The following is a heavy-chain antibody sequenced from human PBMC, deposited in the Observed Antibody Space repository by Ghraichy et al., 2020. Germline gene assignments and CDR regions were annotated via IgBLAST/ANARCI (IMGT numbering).Heavy chain of an antibody. CDR2: ISYDGSNK. CDR3: ATERETSGYYSFRGDYYSMDG. Sequence: GGSLRLSCGASGFTFSSYGIHWVRQAPGKGLEWVAVISYDGSNKDYGASVKGRFTISRDNSKNTLYLQMNSLRAEDTAVYYCATERETSGYYSFRGDYYSMDGWGQGTTVTFSS. V-gene: IGHV3-30*03. J-gene: IGHJ6*02. CDR1: GFTFSSYG. D-gene: IGHD3-22*01.